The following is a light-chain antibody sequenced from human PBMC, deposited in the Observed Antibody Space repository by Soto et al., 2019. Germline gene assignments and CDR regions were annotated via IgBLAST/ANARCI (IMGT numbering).Light chain of an antibody. CDR1: QSVSSN. CDR2: GAS. CDR3: QQFGSSRLT. V-gene: IGKV3-20*01. J-gene: IGKJ4*01. Sequence: EIVLTQSPGTLSVSPGERATLSCRASQSVSSNLAWYQQKPGQAPRLLIYGASSRATGIPDRFSGSGSGTDFTLTISRLEPEDFAVYYCQQFGSSRLTFGGGTKVDIK.